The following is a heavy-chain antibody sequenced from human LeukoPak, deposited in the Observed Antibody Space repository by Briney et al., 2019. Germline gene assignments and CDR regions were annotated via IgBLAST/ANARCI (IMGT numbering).Heavy chain of an antibody. CDR3: ARDRIPPVVVVPAAIYWFDP. Sequence: ASVKVSCKASGYTFTGYCIHWVRQAPGQGLEWMGWINPNSGGTNYAQKFQGRVTMTRDTSISTAYMELSRLRSDDTAVYYCARDRIPPVVVVPAAIYWFDPWGQGTLVTVSS. V-gene: IGHV1-2*02. D-gene: IGHD2-2*01. CDR2: INPNSGGT. CDR1: GYTFTGYC. J-gene: IGHJ5*02.